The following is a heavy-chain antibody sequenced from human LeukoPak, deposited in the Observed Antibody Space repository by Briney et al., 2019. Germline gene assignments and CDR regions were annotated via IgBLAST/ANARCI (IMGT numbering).Heavy chain of an antibody. Sequence: SETLSITCTVSGGSISSYYWSWIRQPPGKGLEWIGYIYYSGSTNYNPSLKSRVTISVDTPKNQFSLKLSSVTAADTAVYYCARENYDILTGYWLDPWGQGTLVTVSS. V-gene: IGHV4-59*01. CDR2: IYYSGST. CDR1: GGSISSYY. D-gene: IGHD3-9*01. CDR3: ARENYDILTGYWLDP. J-gene: IGHJ5*02.